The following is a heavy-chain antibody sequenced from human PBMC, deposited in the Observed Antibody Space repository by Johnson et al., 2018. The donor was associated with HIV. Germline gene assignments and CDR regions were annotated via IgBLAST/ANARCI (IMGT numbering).Heavy chain of an antibody. CDR1: GFTFSIYA. Sequence: VQLVESGGGLVQPGGSLRLSCAASGFTFSIYAMIWVRQAPGKGLEWVSAISDSGGGTYSADSVKGRFTISRDNSKNSLYLQMNSLRAEDTALYYCARVWSGSYYSNAFDIWGQGTMVTVSS. CDR2: ISDSGGGT. CDR3: ARVWSGSYYSNAFDI. J-gene: IGHJ3*02. V-gene: IGHV3-23*04. D-gene: IGHD1-26*01.